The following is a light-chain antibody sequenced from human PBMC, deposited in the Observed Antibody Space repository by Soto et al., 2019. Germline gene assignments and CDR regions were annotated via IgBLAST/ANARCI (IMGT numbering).Light chain of an antibody. CDR3: SSYTSSSTLV. Sequence: QSVLTQPASVSGSPGQSITLSCTGTSSDVGGYNYASWYQQHPGKAPKLMIYDVSNRPSGVSNRFSGSKSGNTASLTISGLQAEDEADYYCSSYTSSSTLVFGGGTQLPS. V-gene: IGLV2-14*01. CDR2: DVS. CDR1: SSDVGGYNY. J-gene: IGLJ2*01.